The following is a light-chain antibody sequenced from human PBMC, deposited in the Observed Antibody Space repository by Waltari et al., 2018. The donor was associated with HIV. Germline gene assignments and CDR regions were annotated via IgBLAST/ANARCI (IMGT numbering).Light chain of an antibody. CDR1: SSDFGFYNY. J-gene: IGLJ2*01. V-gene: IGLV2-14*01. CDR2: EVT. Sequence: QSALTQPASVSGSPGQSITISCSGTSSDFGFYNYVSWYQQVPGKVPQVIIYEVTSRPSGVSVRFSGSRSGNTASLTISGLQPEDEADYYCTSYTPSDTLVFGGGTKVTVL. CDR3: TSYTPSDTLV.